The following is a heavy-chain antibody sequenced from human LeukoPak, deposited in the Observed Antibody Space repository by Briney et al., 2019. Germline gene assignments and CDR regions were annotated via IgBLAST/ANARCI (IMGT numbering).Heavy chain of an antibody. Sequence: SVKVSCKASGGTFSSYAISWVRQAPGQGLEWMGGIIPIFGTANYAQKFQGRVTITTDESTSTAYMELSSLRSEDTAVYYCARAYCSSTSCYKNWFDPWGQGTLVTVPS. CDR2: IIPIFGTA. CDR1: GGTFSSYA. V-gene: IGHV1-69*05. CDR3: ARAYCSSTSCYKNWFDP. J-gene: IGHJ5*02. D-gene: IGHD2-2*02.